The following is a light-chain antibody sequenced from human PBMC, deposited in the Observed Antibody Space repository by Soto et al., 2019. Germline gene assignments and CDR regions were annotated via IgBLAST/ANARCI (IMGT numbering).Light chain of an antibody. Sequence: DIQMTQSPSSLSASVGDRVTITCQASQDINNYLNWYQQKPGKAPKLLIYRASNLETGVPSRFSGSGFGTDFTLTISSLQPEDFATYYCQQYDNLPTYTFGQGTKVDIK. V-gene: IGKV1-33*01. CDR3: QQYDNLPTYT. J-gene: IGKJ2*01. CDR2: RAS. CDR1: QDINNY.